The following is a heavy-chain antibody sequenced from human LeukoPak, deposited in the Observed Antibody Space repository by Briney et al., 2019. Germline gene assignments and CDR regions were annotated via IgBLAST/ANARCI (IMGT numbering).Heavy chain of an antibody. D-gene: IGHD3-3*01. CDR2: IYHSGST. CDR1: GGSISRGGYY. Sequence: PSQTLSLTCTVSGGSISRGGYYWSWIRQPPGKGLEWIGYIYHSGSTYYNPSLKSRVTISVDRSKNQFSLKLSSVTAADTAVYYCARGGSGYDFWSGYDYWGQGTLVTVSS. J-gene: IGHJ4*02. CDR3: ARGGSGYDFWSGYDY. V-gene: IGHV4-30-2*01.